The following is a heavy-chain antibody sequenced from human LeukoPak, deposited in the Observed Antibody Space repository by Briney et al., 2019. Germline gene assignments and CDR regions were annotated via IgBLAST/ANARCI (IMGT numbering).Heavy chain of an antibody. CDR2: ISGSGGST. CDR3: AKDGEVRGPEYYDILAGYYGWYYFDY. Sequence: GGSLRLSCAASGFTFSSYAMSWVRQAPGKGLEWVSAISGSGGSTYYADSVKGRVTISRDNSKNTLYLQMNSLRAEDTAVYYCAKDGEVRGPEYYDILAGYYGWYYFDYWGQGTLVTVSS. CDR1: GFTFSSYA. D-gene: IGHD3-9*01. V-gene: IGHV3-23*01. J-gene: IGHJ4*02.